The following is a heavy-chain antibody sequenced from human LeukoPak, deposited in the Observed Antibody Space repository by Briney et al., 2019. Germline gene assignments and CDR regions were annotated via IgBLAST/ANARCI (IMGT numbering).Heavy chain of an antibody. CDR2: IYYSGST. V-gene: IGHV4-59*01. Sequence: SETLSLTCTVSGGSISSYYWSWIRQPPGKGLEWIGHIYYSGSTNYNPSLKSRVTISVDTSKNQFSLKLSSVTAADTAVYYCARVWSGYDSSGYYYFDHWGQGTLVTVSS. CDR3: ARVWSGYDSSGYYYFDH. D-gene: IGHD5-12*01. J-gene: IGHJ4*02. CDR1: GGSISSYY.